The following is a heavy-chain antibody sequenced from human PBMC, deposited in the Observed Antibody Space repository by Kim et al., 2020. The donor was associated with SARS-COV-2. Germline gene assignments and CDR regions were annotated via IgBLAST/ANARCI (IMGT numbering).Heavy chain of an antibody. CDR3: TTDGIRAGRRADY. CDR1: GFTFSNAW. Sequence: GGSLRLSCAASGFTFSNAWMSWVRQAPGKGLEWVGRIKSKTDGGTTDYAAPVKGRFTISRDDSKNTLYLQMNSLKTEDTAVYYCTTDGIRAGRRADYWGQGTLVTVSS. D-gene: IGHD1-20*01. CDR2: IKSKTDGGTT. V-gene: IGHV3-15*01. J-gene: IGHJ4*02.